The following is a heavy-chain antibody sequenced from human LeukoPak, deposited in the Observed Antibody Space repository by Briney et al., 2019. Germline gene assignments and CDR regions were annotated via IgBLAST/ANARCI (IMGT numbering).Heavy chain of an antibody. CDR2: INHSGST. D-gene: IGHD2-8*01. CDR3: ARVAYYTNGVCYDYFDS. CDR1: GGSFSGYY. Sequence: SETLSLTCAVDGGSFSGYYWSWIRQPPGKGLEVIGEINHSGSTNYNPSLRSGVTISVDTSKHQFSQKLSSVTAADTAVYYCARVAYYTNGVCYDYFDSWGQGTLVTVSS. V-gene: IGHV4-34*01. J-gene: IGHJ4*02.